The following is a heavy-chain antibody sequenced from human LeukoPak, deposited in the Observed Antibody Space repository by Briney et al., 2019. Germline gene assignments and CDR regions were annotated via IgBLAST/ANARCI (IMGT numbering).Heavy chain of an antibody. Sequence: PGGSLRLSCAASGFTFGSYGMHWVRQAPGKGLEWVTFIRSDGSNKYYADSVKGRFTISRDNSKNTLYLQMNSLRAEDTAVYYCAKAVAGKGDYFDYWGQGTLVTVSS. V-gene: IGHV3-30*02. CDR2: IRSDGSNK. CDR1: GFTFGSYG. D-gene: IGHD6-19*01. J-gene: IGHJ4*02. CDR3: AKAVAGKGDYFDY.